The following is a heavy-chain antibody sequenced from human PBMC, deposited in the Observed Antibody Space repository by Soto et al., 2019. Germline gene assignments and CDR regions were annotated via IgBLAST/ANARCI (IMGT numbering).Heavy chain of an antibody. CDR3: ARLTRGLDFDY. CDR1: GGSISSYY. Sequence: PSETLSLTCTVSGGSISSYYWSWIRQPPGKGLEWIGYIYYSGSTNYSPSLKSRVTISVDTSKNQFSLKLSSVTAADTAVYYCARLTRGLDFDYWGQGTLVTVSS. V-gene: IGHV4-59*08. CDR2: IYYSGST. J-gene: IGHJ4*02. D-gene: IGHD2-21*02.